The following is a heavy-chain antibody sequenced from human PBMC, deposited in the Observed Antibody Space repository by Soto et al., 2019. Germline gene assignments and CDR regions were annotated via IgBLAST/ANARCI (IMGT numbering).Heavy chain of an antibody. J-gene: IGHJ6*02. Sequence: GGSLRLSCATSGFTFSSYSMNWVRQAPGMGLEWVSSISSSSRYIYYADSVRGRFTISRDNAKNSLYLQINSLRAEDTAVYYCARDRLVAATSAPPYCYYGMNVWGQGTTVTVSS. CDR2: ISSSSRYI. V-gene: IGHV3-21*01. D-gene: IGHD2-15*01. CDR3: ARDRLVAATSAPPYCYYGMNV. CDR1: GFTFSSYS.